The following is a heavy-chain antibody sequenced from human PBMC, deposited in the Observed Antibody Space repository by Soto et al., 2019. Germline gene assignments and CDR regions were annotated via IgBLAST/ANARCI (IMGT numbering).Heavy chain of an antibody. Sequence: VSVKVSCKASGYTFTSYCICWVRQAPGQGLEWMGWISAYNGNTNYAQKLQGRVTMTTDTSTSTAYMELRSLRSDDTAVYYCARASGSSYWFDPWGQGTLVTVSS. CDR1: GYTFTSYC. J-gene: IGHJ5*02. CDR2: ISAYNGNT. V-gene: IGHV1-18*01. CDR3: ARASGSSYWFDP. D-gene: IGHD1-26*01.